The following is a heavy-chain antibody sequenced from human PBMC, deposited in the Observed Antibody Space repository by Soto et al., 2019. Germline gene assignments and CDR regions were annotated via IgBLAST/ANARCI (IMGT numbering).Heavy chain of an antibody. D-gene: IGHD4-17*01. Sequence: SEALSLTCTVSGGSISSYYWNWIRQPPGKGLEWIGYIYYSGSTNYNPSLKSRVTISVDTSKNQFSLKLSSVTAADTAVYYCARGYGDYVSDYWGQGTLVTVS. J-gene: IGHJ4*02. CDR3: ARGYGDYVSDY. CDR2: IYYSGST. V-gene: IGHV4-59*01. CDR1: GGSISSYY.